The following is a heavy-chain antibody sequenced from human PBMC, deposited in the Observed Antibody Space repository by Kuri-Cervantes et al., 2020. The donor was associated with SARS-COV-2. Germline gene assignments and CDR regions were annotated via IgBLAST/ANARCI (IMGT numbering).Heavy chain of an antibody. V-gene: IGHV3-30-3*01. Sequence: GESLKISCAASGFTFSRYAMHWVRQAPGKGLEWVAVISYDGTNKDYTASGKGRFTISRDNSQNTLYLQMKSLRTEDTDLYYCARDRVGVHDSWGQGTLVTVSS. J-gene: IGHJ4*02. CDR3: ARDRVGVHDS. CDR1: GFTFSRYA. D-gene: IGHD2-21*01. CDR2: ISYDGTNK.